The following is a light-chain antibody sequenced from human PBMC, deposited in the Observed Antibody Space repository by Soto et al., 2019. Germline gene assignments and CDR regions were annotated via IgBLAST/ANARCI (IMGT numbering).Light chain of an antibody. CDR2: DAS. V-gene: IGKV3D-15*01. J-gene: IGKJ1*01. CDR3: QQYYSYPRT. CDR1: ESVDFH. Sequence: EIVMTQSPDTLSVSPGKRATLSCGASESVDFHLAWYQQKPGQAPRLLIYDASVRATGTPTRFSGSGSGTDFTLTISCLQSEDFATYYCQQYYSYPRTFGQGTKVDIK.